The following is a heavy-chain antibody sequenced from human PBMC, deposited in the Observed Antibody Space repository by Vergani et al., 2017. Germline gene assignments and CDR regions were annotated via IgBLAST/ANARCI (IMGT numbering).Heavy chain of an antibody. D-gene: IGHD1-1*01. CDR1: GFPFSDYG. V-gene: IGHV3-30*03. Sequence: QVQLVESGGGEVQPGRSLRLSCSAAGFPFSDYGVHWVRQAPGKGLEWVSVISYDGNKKNYADSVKGRFTISRDNSKNKLYLEMNALRAEDTAVYYCARDFLTRVTTLDYYYMGVWGKGTTVTVSS. CDR2: ISYDGNKK. CDR3: ARDFLTRVTTLDYYYMGV. J-gene: IGHJ6*03.